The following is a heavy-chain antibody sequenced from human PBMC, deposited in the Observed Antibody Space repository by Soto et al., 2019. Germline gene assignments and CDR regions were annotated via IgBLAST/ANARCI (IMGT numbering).Heavy chain of an antibody. CDR1: GYSFTSYW. CDR2: IDPSDSYT. D-gene: IGHD6-19*01. V-gene: IGHV5-10-1*03. J-gene: IGHJ5*02. Sequence: EVQLVQSGAEVKKPGESLRISCKGSGYSFTSYWISWVRQMPGKGLEWMGRIDPSDSYTNYSPSFQGHVTIAADKSISTAYRRWSSLKAPDTAMYYGARLIGSGWYFRGWFDPWGQGTLVTVSS. CDR3: ARLIGSGWYFRGWFDP.